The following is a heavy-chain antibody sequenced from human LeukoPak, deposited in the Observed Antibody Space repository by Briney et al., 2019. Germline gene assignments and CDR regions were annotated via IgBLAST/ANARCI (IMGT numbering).Heavy chain of an antibody. V-gene: IGHV4-59*12. CDR2: IYYSGST. Sequence: SETLSLTCTVSGGSIIGYYLSWIRQPPGKGVEWIGSIYYSGSTNYNPSLKSRVTISVETSKYQFSLKLSSVTAADTAVYYCARYANSPYYYYAMDVWGQGTTVTVSS. CDR1: GGSIIGYY. J-gene: IGHJ6*02. CDR3: ARYANSPYYYYAMDV. D-gene: IGHD4/OR15-4a*01.